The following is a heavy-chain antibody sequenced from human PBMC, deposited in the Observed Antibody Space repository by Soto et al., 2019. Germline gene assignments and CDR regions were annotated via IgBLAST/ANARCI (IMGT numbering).Heavy chain of an antibody. D-gene: IGHD2-2*01. J-gene: IGHJ3*02. CDR3: ARVHPHCSSTSCYAFDI. CDR2: ISSSSYI. V-gene: IGHV3-21*01. CDR1: GFTFSSYS. Sequence: GSLRLSCAASGFTFSSYSMNWVRQAPGKGLEWVSSISSSSYIYYADSVKGRFTISRDNAKNSLYLQMNSLRAEDTAVYYCARVHPHCSSTSCYAFDIWGQGTMVTVSS.